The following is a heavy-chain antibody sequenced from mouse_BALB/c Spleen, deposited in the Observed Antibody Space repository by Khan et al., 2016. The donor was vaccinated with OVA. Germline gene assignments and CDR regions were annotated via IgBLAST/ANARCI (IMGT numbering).Heavy chain of an antibody. CDR2: INTETGEP. D-gene: IGHD4-1*02. CDR3: ATTGTNY. J-gene: IGHJ2*01. CDR1: GYTFTDYS. V-gene: IGHV9-2-1*01. Sequence: QSQLVQSGPELKKPGETVKISCKASGYTFTDYSMHWVKQAPGKGLKWMGWINTETGEPTYADDFKGRFAFSLETSASTAYLQINNLKNEDTATYFCATTGTNYWGQGTTLTVSS.